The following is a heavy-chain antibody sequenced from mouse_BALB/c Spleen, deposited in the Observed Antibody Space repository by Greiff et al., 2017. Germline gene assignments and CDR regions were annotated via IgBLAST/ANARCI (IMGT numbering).Heavy chain of an antibody. Sequence: EVQLQQSGAELVKPGASVKLSCTASGFNIKDTYMHWVKQRPEQGLEWIGRIDPANGNTKYDPKFQGKATITADTSSNTAYLQLSSLTSEDTAVYYCARGGIYYGSYDAMDYWGQGTSVTVSS. CDR1: GFNIKDTY. J-gene: IGHJ4*01. CDR2: IDPANGNT. CDR3: ARGGIYYGSYDAMDY. D-gene: IGHD2-1*01. V-gene: IGHV14-3*02.